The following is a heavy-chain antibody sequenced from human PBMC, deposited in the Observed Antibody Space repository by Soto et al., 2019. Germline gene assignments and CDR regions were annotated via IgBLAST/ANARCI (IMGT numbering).Heavy chain of an antibody. CDR2: ISYDGSNK. V-gene: IGHV3-30-3*01. CDR3: ARDGLAAEYNWLDP. J-gene: IGHJ5*02. CDR1: GFTFSSYA. Sequence: QVQLVESGGGVVQPGRSLRLSCAASGFTFSSYAMHWVRQAPGKGLEWVAVISYDGSNKYYADSVKGRFTISRDNSKNTLYLQMNSLRAEDTAVYYCARDGLAAEYNWLDPWGQGTLVTVSS. D-gene: IGHD6-13*01.